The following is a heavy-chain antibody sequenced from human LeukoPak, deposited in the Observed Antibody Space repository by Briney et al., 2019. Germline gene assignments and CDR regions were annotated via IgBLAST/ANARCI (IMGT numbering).Heavy chain of an antibody. CDR3: ARAGVRYYGSGTLGPYYYYYMDV. Sequence: GGSLRLSCAASGFTFSSYAMHWVRQAPGKGLEWVAVISYDGSNKYYADSVKGRFTISRDNSKNTLYLQMNSLRAEDTAVYYCARAGVRYYGSGTLGPYYYYYMDVWGKGTTVTVSS. V-gene: IGHV3-30*04. CDR1: GFTFSSYA. CDR2: ISYDGSNK. D-gene: IGHD3-10*01. J-gene: IGHJ6*03.